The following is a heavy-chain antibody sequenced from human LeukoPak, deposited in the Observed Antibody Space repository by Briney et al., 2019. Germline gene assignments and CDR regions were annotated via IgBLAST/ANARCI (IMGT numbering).Heavy chain of an antibody. V-gene: IGHV4-30-4*01. CDR3: ATSRGASGMDV. Sequence: ETSETLSLTCTVSGGSISSGDYYWSWIRQPPGKGLEWIGYIYYSGSTYYNPSLKSRVTISVDTSKNQFSLKLSSVTAADTAVYYCATSRGASGMDVWGQGTTATVSS. D-gene: IGHD4-11*01. CDR2: IYYSGST. CDR1: GGSISSGDYY. J-gene: IGHJ6*02.